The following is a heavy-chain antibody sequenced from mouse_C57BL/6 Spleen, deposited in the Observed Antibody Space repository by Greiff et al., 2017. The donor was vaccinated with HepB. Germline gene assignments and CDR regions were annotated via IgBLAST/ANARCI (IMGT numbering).Heavy chain of an antibody. CDR2: IDPETGGT. D-gene: IGHD1-1*01. CDR1: GYTFTDYE. J-gene: IGHJ2*01. CDR3: TRYPLITTVVAPFGY. V-gene: IGHV1-15*01. Sequence: VQLQQSGAELVRPGASVTLSCKASGYTFTDYEMHWVKQTPVHGLEWIGAIDPETGGTAYNQKFKGKAILTADKSSSTAYMELRSLTSEDSAVYYCTRYPLITTVVAPFGYWGQGTTLTVSS.